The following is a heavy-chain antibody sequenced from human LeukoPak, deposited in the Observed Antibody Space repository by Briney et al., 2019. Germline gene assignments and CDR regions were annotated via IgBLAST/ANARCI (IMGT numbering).Heavy chain of an antibody. CDR3: ARHAAGFPRYFDY. V-gene: IGHV5-51*01. CDR1: GYSFTNYW. CDR2: IYPGDSDT. J-gene: IGHJ4*02. D-gene: IGHD6-25*01. Sequence: GESLKISCKGSGYSFTNYWIGWVRQMPGKGLEWMGIIYPGDSDTKYSPSFQGQVTISADKSITTAYLQWSSLKASDTAMYYCARHAAGFPRYFDYWGQGTLVTVSS.